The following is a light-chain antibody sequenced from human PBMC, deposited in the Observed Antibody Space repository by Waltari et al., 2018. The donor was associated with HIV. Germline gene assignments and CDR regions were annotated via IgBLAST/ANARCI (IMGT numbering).Light chain of an antibody. CDR2: EVS. CDR3: SSYTSSISYV. CDR1: SSDVGGYNY. J-gene: IGLJ1*01. Sequence: QSALTQPASVSGSPGQSITISCTGTSSDVGGYNYVPWYQQHPGKAPKPRIYEVSKRPSGASNRFSGSKSGNTASLTISGLQAEDEADYYCSSYTSSISYVFGTGTKVTVL. V-gene: IGLV2-14*01.